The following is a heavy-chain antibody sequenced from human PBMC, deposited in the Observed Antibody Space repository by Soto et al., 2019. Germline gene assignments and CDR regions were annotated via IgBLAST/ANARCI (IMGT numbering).Heavy chain of an antibody. CDR2: IYPGDSDT. Sequence: GESLKISCKGSGYSLTGYWIGWVRQMPGKGLEWMGVIYPGDSDTRYSPSFQGQVTISADKSISTAYLQSSSLKSSDTAMYYCVTSRGTYGGKTGYNWFGRWGKGTLFTASS. CDR3: VTSRGTYGGKTGYNWFGR. CDR1: GYSLTGYW. D-gene: IGHD2-15*01. V-gene: IGHV5-51*01. J-gene: IGHJ5*02.